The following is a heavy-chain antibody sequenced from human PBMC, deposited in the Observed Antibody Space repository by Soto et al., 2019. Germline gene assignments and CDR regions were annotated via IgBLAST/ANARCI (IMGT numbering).Heavy chain of an antibody. V-gene: IGHV1-18*01. Sequence: QVQLVQSGAEVKKPGASVKVSCKASGYTFTSYGISWVRQAPGQGLEWMGWISAYNGNTNYAQKLQGRVTMTTDTATSTAYMEQRSLRSDDTAVYDWARASGQYRSSTSCYGIGDNDDYYRDVWGKGTTVTVSS. J-gene: IGHJ6*03. D-gene: IGHD2-2*01. CDR2: ISAYNGNT. CDR3: ARASGQYRSSTSCYGIGDNDDYYRDV. CDR1: GYTFTSYG.